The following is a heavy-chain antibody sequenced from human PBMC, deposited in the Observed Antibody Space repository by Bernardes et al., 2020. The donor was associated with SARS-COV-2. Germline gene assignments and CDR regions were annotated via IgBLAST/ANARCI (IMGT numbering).Heavy chain of an antibody. CDR2: ISSSSTTV. CDR1: GFTFSSYS. V-gene: IGHV3-48*01. D-gene: IGHD3-3*01. J-gene: IGHJ4*02. CDR3: ARSDFFDGSGYYFGH. Sequence: GGSLRLSCTASGFTFSSYSMNWVRQAPGKGLEWVSYISSSSTTVYYADSVKGRFTISRDNAKNTVYLRMNSLRAEDTAIYYCARSDFFDGSGYYFGHWGQGTLVTVSS.